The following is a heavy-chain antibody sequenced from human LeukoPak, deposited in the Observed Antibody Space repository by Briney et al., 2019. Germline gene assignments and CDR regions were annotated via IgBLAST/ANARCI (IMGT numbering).Heavy chain of an antibody. CDR1: GFTFCSYG. CDR3: AKVMVRGASPYYFDY. V-gene: IGHV3-30*18. J-gene: IGHJ4*02. CDR2: ISYDGSNK. D-gene: IGHD3-10*01. Sequence: TGGSPRLSCAASGFTFCSYGMHWVRQAPGKGLGWGAVISYDGSNKYYADSVKGRFTISRDNSKNTLYLQMNSLRAEDTAVYYCAKVMVRGASPYYFDYWGQGTLVTVSS.